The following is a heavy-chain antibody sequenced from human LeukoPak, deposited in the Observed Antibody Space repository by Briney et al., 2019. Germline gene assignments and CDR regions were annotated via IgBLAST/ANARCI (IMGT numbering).Heavy chain of an antibody. J-gene: IGHJ4*02. Sequence: GESLRISCKGSGYSFTSYWIGWVRQMPGKGLEWMGIIYPGDSDTRYSPSFQGQVTISADKSISTAYLQWSSLKASDTAMYYCARSLSSSWEYFDYWGQGTLVTVSS. V-gene: IGHV5-51*01. CDR3: ARSLSSSWEYFDY. CDR2: IYPGDSDT. CDR1: GYSFTSYW. D-gene: IGHD6-13*01.